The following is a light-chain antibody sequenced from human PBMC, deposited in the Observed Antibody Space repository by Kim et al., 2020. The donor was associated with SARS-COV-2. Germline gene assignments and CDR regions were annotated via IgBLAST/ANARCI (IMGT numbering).Light chain of an antibody. Sequence: ASVGDRVTITCRASQSISSWLAWYHQKPGTAPKLLIYKASSLESGVPSRFSGSGSGTEFTLTISSLQPDDFATYYCQQYNSYPRTFGQGTKVDIK. CDR1: QSISSW. V-gene: IGKV1-5*03. J-gene: IGKJ1*01. CDR3: QQYNSYPRT. CDR2: KAS.